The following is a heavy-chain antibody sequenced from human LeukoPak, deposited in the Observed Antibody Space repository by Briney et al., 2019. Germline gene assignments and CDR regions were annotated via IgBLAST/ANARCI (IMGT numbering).Heavy chain of an antibody. Sequence: ASVKVSCKASGGTFSSYAISWVRQAPGQGLEWMGRIIPILGIANYAQKFQGRVTITADKSRSTAYMELSSLRSEDTAVYYCAREPYSSSWAPGDYWGQGTLVTVSS. CDR3: AREPYSSSWAPGDY. V-gene: IGHV1-69*04. CDR2: IIPILGIA. D-gene: IGHD6-13*01. CDR1: GGTFSSYA. J-gene: IGHJ4*02.